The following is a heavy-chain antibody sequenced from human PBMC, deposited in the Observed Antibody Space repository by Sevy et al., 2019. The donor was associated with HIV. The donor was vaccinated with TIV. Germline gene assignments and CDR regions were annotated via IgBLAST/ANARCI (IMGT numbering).Heavy chain of an antibody. Sequence: GGSLRLSCAASGFIFSSYWMSWVRQAPGKGLEWVANINQDGSEKYYVDSVKGRFTISRDNAKNSLYLQMNSLRAEDTAVYYCARRLGDFDIWGQGTMVTVSS. V-gene: IGHV3-7*01. CDR1: GFIFSSYW. D-gene: IGHD3-16*01. CDR2: INQDGSEK. J-gene: IGHJ3*02. CDR3: ARRLGDFDI.